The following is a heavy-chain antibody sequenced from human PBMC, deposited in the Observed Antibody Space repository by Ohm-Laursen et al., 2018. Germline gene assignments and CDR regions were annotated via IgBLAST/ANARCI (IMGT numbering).Heavy chain of an antibody. CDR2: ISGSGGST. CDR3: AKDHGFGGIDYDSSGYKY. J-gene: IGHJ4*02. V-gene: IGHV3-23*01. Sequence: GSLRLSCAASGFTFSSYAMSWVRQAPGKGLEWVSAISGSGGSTYYADSVKGRFTISRDNSKNTLYLQMNSLRAENTAVYYCAKDHGFGGIDYDSSGYKYWGQGTLVTVSS. D-gene: IGHD3-22*01. CDR1: GFTFSSYA.